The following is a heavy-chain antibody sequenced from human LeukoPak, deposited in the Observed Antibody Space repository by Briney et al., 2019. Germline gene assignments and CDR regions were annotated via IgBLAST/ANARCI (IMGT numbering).Heavy chain of an antibody. CDR1: GFTFSNYA. Sequence: AGGSLRLSCAASGFTFSNYAMSWVRQAPGKGLEWVSSMSGSGGSTYYADSVKGRFTISRDNSKNTLYLQMNNLRAEDTALYYCAKNQGQWLVPVDYWGEGNLVTVSP. J-gene: IGHJ4*02. CDR2: MSGSGGST. V-gene: IGHV3-23*01. CDR3: AKNQGQWLVPVDY. D-gene: IGHD6-19*01.